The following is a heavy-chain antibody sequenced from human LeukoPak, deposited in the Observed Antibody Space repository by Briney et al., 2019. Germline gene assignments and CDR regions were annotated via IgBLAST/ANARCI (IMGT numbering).Heavy chain of an antibody. CDR1: GFSFSDHY. Sequence: PGGSLRLSCAASGFSFSDHYMSWVRQAPGKGLEWISYLSSRSTYAFYADSVKGRFAISRDGAKNSLYLQMNSLRAEDTAVYYCARAVGRGSGAHFDYWGQGTLVTVSS. J-gene: IGHJ4*02. CDR3: ARAVGRGSGAHFDY. D-gene: IGHD1-26*01. CDR2: LSSRSTYA. V-gene: IGHV3-11*06.